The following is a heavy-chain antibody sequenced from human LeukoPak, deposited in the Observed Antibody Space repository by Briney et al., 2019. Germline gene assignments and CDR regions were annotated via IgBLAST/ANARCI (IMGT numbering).Heavy chain of an antibody. D-gene: IGHD1-26*01. J-gene: IGHJ4*02. Sequence: GGSLKLSCATSGFSFSTFAMTWVRQAPGKGLEWVSAISSSGDNAYYADSVKGRFTISRDNSKNTLSLQMNSLRAGDTALYYCAKTRYSDPDAYFDYWGQGTLVTVSS. V-gene: IGHV3-23*01. CDR1: GFSFSTFA. CDR2: ISSSGDNA. CDR3: AKTRYSDPDAYFDY.